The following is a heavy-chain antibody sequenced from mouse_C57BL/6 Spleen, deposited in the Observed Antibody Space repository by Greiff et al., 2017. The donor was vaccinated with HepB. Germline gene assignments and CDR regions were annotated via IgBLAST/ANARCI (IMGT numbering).Heavy chain of an antibody. CDR1: GFTFSSYA. D-gene: IGHD1-1*01. CDR3: ARVGYYGVSYGYFDV. J-gene: IGHJ1*03. Sequence: EVQRVESGGGLVKPGGSLKLSCAASGFTFSSYAMSWVRQTPEKRLEWVATISAGGSYTYYPDNVKGRFTISRDNAKNTLYLQMSHLKSEDTAMYYCARVGYYGVSYGYFDVWGTGTTVTVSS. CDR2: ISAGGSYT. V-gene: IGHV5-4*01.